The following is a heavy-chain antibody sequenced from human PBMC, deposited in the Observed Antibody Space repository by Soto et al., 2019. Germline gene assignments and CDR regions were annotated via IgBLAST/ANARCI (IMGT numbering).Heavy chain of an antibody. CDR2: IYYSGST. Sequence: SETLSLTCTVSGGSISSSSYYWGWIRQPPGKGLEWIGSIYYSGSTYYNPSLKSRVTISVDTSKNQFSLKLSSVTAADTAVYYCARDRWGIVATGYFDYWGQGTLVTVSS. J-gene: IGHJ4*02. CDR1: GGSISSSSYY. V-gene: IGHV4-39*07. D-gene: IGHD5-12*01. CDR3: ARDRWGIVATGYFDY.